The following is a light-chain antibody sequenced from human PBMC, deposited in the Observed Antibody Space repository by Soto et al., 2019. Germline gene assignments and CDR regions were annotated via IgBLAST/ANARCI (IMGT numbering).Light chain of an antibody. J-gene: IGKJ1*01. CDR3: QHYKSYSEA. CDR1: QTISSW. V-gene: IGKV1-5*03. CDR2: KAS. Sequence: DIQMTQSPSTLSGSVGDRVTITCRASQTISSWWAWYQQKPGKAPKLLIYKASTLKSVVPSRFSGSGSGTAFTLTISSLQPDEFATYYCQHYKSYSEAFGQGTKVELK.